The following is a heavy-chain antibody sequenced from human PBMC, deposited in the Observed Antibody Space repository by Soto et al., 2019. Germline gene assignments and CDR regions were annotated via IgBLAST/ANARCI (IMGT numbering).Heavy chain of an antibody. CDR2: IYYSGTT. CDR1: GGSISSSTHD. V-gene: IGHV4-39*01. J-gene: IGHJ4*02. D-gene: IGHD6-13*01. CDR3: VRSRNWYIDY. Sequence: SETLSLTCTVSGGSISSSTHDWGWFRQPPGKGLEWIGSIYYSGTTYYNPSLKSRITISIDTSKNQFALNLRSVTAADTAVYYLVRSRNWYIDYWGQGTLGTGSS.